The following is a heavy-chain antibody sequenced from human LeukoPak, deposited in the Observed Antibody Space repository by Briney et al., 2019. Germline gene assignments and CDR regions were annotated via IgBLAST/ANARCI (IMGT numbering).Heavy chain of an antibody. V-gene: IGHV3-21*01. CDR1: GFTFSSYS. D-gene: IGHD3-10*01. J-gene: IGHJ4*02. CDR3: ARDLSGSYPVLDY. Sequence: PGGSLRLSCAASGFTFSSYSMNWVRQAPGKGLEWVSSISSSSSYIYYADSVKGRFTISRDNAKNSPYLQMNSLRAEDTAVYYCARDLSGSYPVLDYWGQGTLVTVSS. CDR2: ISSSSSYI.